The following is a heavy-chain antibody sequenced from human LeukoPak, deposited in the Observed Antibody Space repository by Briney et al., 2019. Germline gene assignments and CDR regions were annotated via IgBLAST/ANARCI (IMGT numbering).Heavy chain of an antibody. CDR3: ARQYGGNSGDY. D-gene: IGHD4-23*01. CDR1: GYNFTSYW. CDR2: IYPGDSDT. Sequence: GGSLEISCQGSGYNFTSYWIGRGRQVPGKGVEWMGIIYPGDSDTRYSPSFQGQVTISADKSISTAYLQWSSLKASDTAMYYCARQYGGNSGDYWGQGTLVTVSS. V-gene: IGHV5-51*01. J-gene: IGHJ4*02.